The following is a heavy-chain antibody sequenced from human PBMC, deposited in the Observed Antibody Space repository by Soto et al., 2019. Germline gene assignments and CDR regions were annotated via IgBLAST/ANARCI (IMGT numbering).Heavy chain of an antibody. D-gene: IGHD3-22*01. J-gene: IGHJ3*02. Sequence: GGSLRLSCAASGFTFSSYSMNWVRQAPGKGLEWVSSISSISSYIYYADSVKGRFTISRDNAKNSLYLQMNSLRAEDAAVYYCSRDRRTMMVVVPYSFDIWGQGTMVTVSS. CDR2: ISSISSYI. CDR1: GFTFSSYS. V-gene: IGHV3-21*01. CDR3: SRDRRTMMVVVPYSFDI.